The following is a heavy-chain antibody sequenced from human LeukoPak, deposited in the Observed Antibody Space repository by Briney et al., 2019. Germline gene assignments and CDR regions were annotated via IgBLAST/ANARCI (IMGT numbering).Heavy chain of an antibody. Sequence: GGSLRLSCAASGFTFSSYAMSWVRQAPGKGLEWVANIKQDGSEKYYVDSVKGRFTISRDNAKNSLYLQMNSLRAEDTAVYYCARDWIQLWSFDYWGQGTLVTVSS. CDR1: GFTFSSYA. D-gene: IGHD5-18*01. V-gene: IGHV3-7*01. CDR3: ARDWIQLWSFDY. CDR2: IKQDGSEK. J-gene: IGHJ4*02.